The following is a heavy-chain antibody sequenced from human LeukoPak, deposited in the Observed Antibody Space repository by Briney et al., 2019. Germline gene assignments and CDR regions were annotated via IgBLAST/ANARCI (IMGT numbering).Heavy chain of an antibody. V-gene: IGHV4-61*02. J-gene: IGHJ6*03. Sequence: SETLSLTCTVSGGSISSGSYYWSWIRQPAGKGLEWIGRIYTSGSTNYNPSPKSRVTISVDTSKNQFSLKLTSVTAADTAVYYCARGFQWEDYYYMDVWGEGTTVTVSS. D-gene: IGHD1-26*01. CDR2: IYTSGST. CDR3: ARGFQWEDYYYMDV. CDR1: GGSISSGSYY.